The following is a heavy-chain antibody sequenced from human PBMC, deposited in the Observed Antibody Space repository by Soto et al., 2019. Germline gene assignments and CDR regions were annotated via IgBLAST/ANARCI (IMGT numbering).Heavy chain of an antibody. Sequence: ASVKVSCKASGGTFSSYAISWVRQAPGQGLEWMGGIIPIFGTANYAQKFQGRVTITADESTSTAYMELSSLRSEDTAVYYCVSVATILIYPDYWGQGTLVTVSS. V-gene: IGHV1-69*13. CDR2: IIPIFGTA. CDR1: GGTFSSYA. J-gene: IGHJ4*02. D-gene: IGHD5-12*01. CDR3: VSVATILIYPDY.